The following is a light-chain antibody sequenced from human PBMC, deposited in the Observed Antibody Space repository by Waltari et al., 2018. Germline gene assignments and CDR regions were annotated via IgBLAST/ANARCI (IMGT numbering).Light chain of an antibody. CDR1: QTISAN. V-gene: IGKV3-15*01. Sequence: EIVMTQSPAPLSVSPGERATLYCRASQTISANLAWYQQKPGQPPRLLIYGASTRATGIPARFSGSGSGTEFTLTISGLLSEDFAIYYCQQYSLWPLTFGGGTKMEIK. CDR2: GAS. CDR3: QQYSLWPLT. J-gene: IGKJ4*01.